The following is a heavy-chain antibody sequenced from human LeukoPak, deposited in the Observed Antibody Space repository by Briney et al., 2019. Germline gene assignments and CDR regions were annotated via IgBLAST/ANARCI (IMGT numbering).Heavy chain of an antibody. CDR1: GGSISSNNYY. CDR3: ARDSSIAVAGIYGMDV. V-gene: IGHV4-39*07. CDR2: IYYSGST. Sequence: SETLSLTCTVSGGSISSNNYYWGWIRQPPGKGLEWIGTIYYSGSTYYNPSLKSRVTISVDTSKNQFSLKLSSVTAADTAVYYCARDSSIAVAGIYGMDVWGQGTTVTVSS. D-gene: IGHD6-19*01. J-gene: IGHJ6*02.